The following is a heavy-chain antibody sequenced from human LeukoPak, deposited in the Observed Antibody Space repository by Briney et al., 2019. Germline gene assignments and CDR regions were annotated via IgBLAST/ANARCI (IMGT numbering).Heavy chain of an antibody. Sequence: GSLRLSCAASGFTFSSYAMNWVRQAPGRGLEWLSSISTGTSHTYYVDSVKGRFTISRDNAKNSLYLQMNSLRAEDTAVYYCARGVLLDSSGYYYLYYWGQGTLVTVSS. CDR3: ARGVLLDSSGYYYLYY. V-gene: IGHV3-21*04. D-gene: IGHD3-22*01. J-gene: IGHJ4*02. CDR2: ISTGTSHT. CDR1: GFTFSSYA.